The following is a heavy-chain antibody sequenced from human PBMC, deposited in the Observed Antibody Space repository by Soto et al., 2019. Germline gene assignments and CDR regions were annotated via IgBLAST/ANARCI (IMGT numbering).Heavy chain of an antibody. CDR2: ISGSGGST. Sequence: EVQLLESGGGLVQPGGSLRLSCAASGFTFSSYAMSWVRQAPGKGLEWVSAISGSGGSTYYADSVKGRFTISRDNSKNTLYLQMNSLRAEDTAVDYCAKEGGGSTVTYYYYYMDVWGKGTTVTVSS. J-gene: IGHJ6*03. CDR1: GFTFSSYA. CDR3: AKEGGGSTVTYYYYYMDV. V-gene: IGHV3-23*01. D-gene: IGHD4-4*01.